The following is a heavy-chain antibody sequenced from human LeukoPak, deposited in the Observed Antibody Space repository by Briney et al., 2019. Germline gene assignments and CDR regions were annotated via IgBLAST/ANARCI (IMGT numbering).Heavy chain of an antibody. CDR1: GYTFINYY. J-gene: IGHJ4*02. CDR3: ARDLSYGSLGGYYFDY. Sequence: GASGTVSCKASGYTFINYYIHWVRQAPGQGLEWMGIINPSGATTSYAQKFQGRVTMTRDTSTSSVYMQLSSLRSEDTAVYYCARDLSYGSLGGYYFDYWGQGTLVTVSS. CDR2: INPSGATT. D-gene: IGHD3-16*01. V-gene: IGHV1-46*01.